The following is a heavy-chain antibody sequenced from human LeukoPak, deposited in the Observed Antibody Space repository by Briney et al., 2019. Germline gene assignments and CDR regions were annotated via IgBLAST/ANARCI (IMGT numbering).Heavy chain of an antibody. D-gene: IGHD3-10*01. CDR3: AGGTYYGSGSRPGYLDY. CDR1: GFSVNNNY. V-gene: IGHV3-53*01. Sequence: GGSLRLSCAASGFSVNNNYMNWVRQAPGKGLEWVSAMYNAGTTYYADSVKGRFTISRDSSKNTLYLQMNSLRAEDTAVYYCAGGTYYGSGSRPGYLDYWGLGTLVPSPQ. J-gene: IGHJ4*02. CDR2: MYNAGTT.